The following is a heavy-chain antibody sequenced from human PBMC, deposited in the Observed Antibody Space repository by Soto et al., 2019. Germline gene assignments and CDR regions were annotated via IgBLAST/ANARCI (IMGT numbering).Heavy chain of an antibody. J-gene: IGHJ6*02. CDR3: ARDFGWGSGYGIDV. CDR2: VYYSGSN. Sequence: QLQLQESGPGLVKPSETLSLTCTVSGGSISSNNYYWGWIRQPPGKGLEWIGSVYYSGSNYYNPSLRRRVTISLDTPKKQFSLRWSSVTAADTAVYYCARDFGWGSGYGIDVWGQGTTVTVSS. V-gene: IGHV4-39*01. D-gene: IGHD3-10*01. CDR1: GGSISSNNYY.